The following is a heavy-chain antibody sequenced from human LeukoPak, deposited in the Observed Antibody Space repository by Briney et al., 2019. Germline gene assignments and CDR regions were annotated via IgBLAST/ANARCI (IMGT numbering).Heavy chain of an antibody. J-gene: IGHJ6*03. V-gene: IGHV4-61*02. CDR2: IYTSGST. CDR3: ARAFITISTSYYYYMDV. D-gene: IGHD3-3*01. CDR1: GGSISSGSYY. Sequence: SETLSLTCTVSGGSISSGSYYWSWIRQPAGKGLEWIGRIYTSGSTNYNPSLKSRVTISVDTSKNQFSLKLSSVTAAHTAGYYCARAFITISTSYYYYMDVWGKGTTVTVSS.